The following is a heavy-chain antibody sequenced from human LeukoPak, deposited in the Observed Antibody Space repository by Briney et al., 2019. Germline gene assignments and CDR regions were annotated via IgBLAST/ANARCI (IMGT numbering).Heavy chain of an antibody. CDR3: ARVGSSYCSGTSCRTFDY. V-gene: IGHV3-30-3*01. D-gene: IGHD2-2*01. J-gene: IGHJ4*02. CDR2: ISYDGSIE. Sequence: PGGSLRLSCAASGFTFRSYAMHWVRQAPGKGLEWVAVISYDGSIEDYADSVKGRFTISRDNSKNTLYVQVNSLRAEDTAVYYCARVGSSYCSGTSCRTFDYWGQGTLVTVSS. CDR1: GFTFRSYA.